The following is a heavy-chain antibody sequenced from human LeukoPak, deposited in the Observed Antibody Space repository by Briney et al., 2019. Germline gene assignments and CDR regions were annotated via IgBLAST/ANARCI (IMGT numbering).Heavy chain of an antibody. J-gene: IGHJ4*02. D-gene: IGHD6-6*01. CDR2: IYSNDDR. CDR3: AHRHSSSFDY. Sequence: SGPTLVTLTQTLTLTCTFSGFSLTTSGVGVGWIRQPPGEALEWLALIYSNDDRRYSPSLKSRLTIAKDTSRNQVVLTMTNMDPVDTATYYCAHRHSSSFDYWGQGTLVIVSS. CDR1: GFSLTTSGVG. V-gene: IGHV2-5*01.